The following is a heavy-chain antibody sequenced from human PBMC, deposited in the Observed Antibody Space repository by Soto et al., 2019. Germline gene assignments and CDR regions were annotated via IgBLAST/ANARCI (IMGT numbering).Heavy chain of an antibody. CDR3: AKDGGSRASWLGYCDY. D-gene: IGHD2-2*01. V-gene: IGHV3-43D*04. J-gene: IGHJ4*02. Sequence: PGGSLRLSCAASGFTFDDHAMHWVRQAPGKGLEWVSLITRDSATTFYADSVKGRFTISRDNSKNSVYLQMNNLRAEDAGLYYCAKDGGSRASWLGYCDYWGQGTLVTVSS. CDR2: ITRDSATT. CDR1: GFTFDDHA.